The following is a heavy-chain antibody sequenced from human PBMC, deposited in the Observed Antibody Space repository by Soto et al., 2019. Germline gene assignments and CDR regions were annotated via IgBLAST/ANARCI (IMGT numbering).Heavy chain of an antibody. J-gene: IGHJ4*02. CDR1: GYTFTGYY. CDR2: INPNSGGT. CDR3: ARGLIVVVPAAMSYFDY. V-gene: IGHV1-2*04. Sequence: ASVKVSCKASGYTFTGYYMHWVRQAPGQGLEWMGWINPNSGGTNYAQKFQGWVTMTRDTSISTAYMELSRLRSDDTAVYYCARGLIVVVPAAMSYFDYWGQGTLVTVS. D-gene: IGHD2-2*01.